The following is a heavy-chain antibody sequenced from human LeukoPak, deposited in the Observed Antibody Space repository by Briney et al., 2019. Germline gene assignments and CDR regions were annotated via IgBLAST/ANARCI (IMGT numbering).Heavy chain of an antibody. J-gene: IGHJ4*02. D-gene: IGHD6-6*01. CDR1: GFTFSSYA. CDR3: AKDNRKQLVLDY. Sequence: GGSLRLSCAASGFTFSSYAMHWVRQAPGKGLEWVAVISYDGSNKYYADSVKGRFTISRDNSKNTLYLQMNSLRAEDTAVYYCAKDNRKQLVLDYWGQGTLVTVSS. CDR2: ISYDGSNK. V-gene: IGHV3-30-3*01.